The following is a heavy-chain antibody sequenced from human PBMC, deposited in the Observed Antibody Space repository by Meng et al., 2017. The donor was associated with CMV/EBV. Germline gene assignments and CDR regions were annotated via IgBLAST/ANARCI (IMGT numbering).Heavy chain of an antibody. Sequence: GESLKISCAVSGITFSNYWMHWVRQVPGKGLLWVSRISPDGTSTAYADSVKGRFTISRDNAKNTLYLQMNSLRVEDTAVYYCAGQWSQSTHDWGQGTLVTVSS. CDR2: ISPDGTST. V-gene: IGHV3-74*01. CDR3: AGQWSQSTHD. CDR1: GITFSNYW. D-gene: IGHD2-8*01. J-gene: IGHJ4*02.